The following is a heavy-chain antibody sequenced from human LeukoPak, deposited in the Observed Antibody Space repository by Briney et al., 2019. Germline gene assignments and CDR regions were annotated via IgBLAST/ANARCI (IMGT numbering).Heavy chain of an antibody. CDR3: VAAWYCDNASCRLRTGFDP. J-gene: IGHJ5*02. CDR2: MNPNKGHT. D-gene: IGHD2-2*01. Sequence: ALVKPSRKASGYTFINYDINSVRQATGQGLEWWGGMNPNKGHTGYAQQFQRRDTMTRSTSTSTAYMELSSLRSEDTAVYYCVAAWYCDNASCRLRTGFDPWGQGTLVTVSS. V-gene: IGHV1-8*01. CDR1: GYTFINYD.